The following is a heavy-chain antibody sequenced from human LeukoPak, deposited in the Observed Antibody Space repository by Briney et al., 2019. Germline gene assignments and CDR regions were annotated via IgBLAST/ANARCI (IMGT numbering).Heavy chain of an antibody. J-gene: IGHJ3*02. CDR2: ISSSSSYT. V-gene: IGHV3-11*06. D-gene: IGHD2/OR15-2a*01. CDR1: GFTFSDYY. Sequence: PGGSLRLSCEASGFTFSDYYMSWIRQAPGKGLEWVSYISSSSSYTKYADSVKGRFTISRDNARNSLYLQMNSLRAEDTAVYYCLPLLSRPYVEDGFDIWGQRTMVTVSS. CDR3: LPLLSRPYVEDGFDI.